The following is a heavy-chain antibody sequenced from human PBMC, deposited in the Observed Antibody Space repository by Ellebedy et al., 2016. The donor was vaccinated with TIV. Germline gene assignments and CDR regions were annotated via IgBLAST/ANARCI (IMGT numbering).Heavy chain of an antibody. V-gene: IGHV4-34*01. CDR2: INHSGST. J-gene: IGHJ6*02. CDR3: AGNREQLGRRRWELYNYYGMDV. Sequence: MPSETLSLTCAVYGGSFSGYYWTWIRHPPGKGLEWIGDINHSGSTNYNPSLKSRVTISVDTSKNQFSLKLSTVTAADTAVYYCAGNREQLGRRRWELYNYYGMDVWGQGTTVTVSS. CDR1: GGSFSGYY. D-gene: IGHD1/OR15-1a*01.